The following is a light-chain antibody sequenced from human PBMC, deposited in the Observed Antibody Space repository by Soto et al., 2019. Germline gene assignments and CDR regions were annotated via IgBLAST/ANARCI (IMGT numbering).Light chain of an antibody. CDR2: KAS. J-gene: IGKJ1*01. CDR3: QQYNSQGT. Sequence: DIQMTQSPSTLSASVGDRVTITCRASQYISSWLAWYQQKPGKAPKLLIYKASSLESGVPSRFSGSGSGTEFILTISSLQPDDFATYYCQQYNSQGTFGQGTKVEIK. V-gene: IGKV1-5*03. CDR1: QYISSW.